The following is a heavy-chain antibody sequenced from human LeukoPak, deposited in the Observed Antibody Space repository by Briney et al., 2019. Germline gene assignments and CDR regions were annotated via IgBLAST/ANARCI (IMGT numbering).Heavy chain of an antibody. J-gene: IGHJ5*02. CDR2: INHSGST. CDR3: ARQVANYDILTGYYRGEFDP. V-gene: IGHV4-34*01. CDR1: GGSFSGYY. D-gene: IGHD3-9*01. Sequence: PSETLSLTCAVYGGSFSGYYWSWIRQPPGKGLEWIGEINHSGSTNYNPSLKSRVTISVDTSKNQFSLKLSSVTAADTAVYYCARQVANYDILTGYYRGEFDPWGQGTLVTVSS.